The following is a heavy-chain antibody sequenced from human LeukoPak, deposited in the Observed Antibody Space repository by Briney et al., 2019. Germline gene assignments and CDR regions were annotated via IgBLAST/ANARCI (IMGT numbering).Heavy chain of an antibody. CDR2: IYYSGST. D-gene: IGHD3-22*01. CDR1: GGSISSSSYY. J-gene: IGHJ4*02. V-gene: IGHV4-39*01. Sequence: SETLSLTCTVSGGSISSSSYYWGWIRQPPGKGLEWIGSIYYSGSTYYNPSLKSRVTVSVDTSTNQFSLKLSSVTAADTAVYYCARNKGDYYDSSGYYYDYWGQGTLVTVSS. CDR3: ARNKGDYYDSSGYYYDY.